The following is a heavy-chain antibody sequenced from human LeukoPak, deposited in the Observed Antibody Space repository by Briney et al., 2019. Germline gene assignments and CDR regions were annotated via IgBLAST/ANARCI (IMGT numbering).Heavy chain of an antibody. D-gene: IGHD6-19*01. CDR3: ARTYTSGWAAGAFDI. V-gene: IGHV4-30-4*02. CDR1: GGSISSGDYY. J-gene: IGHJ3*02. Sequence: SETLSLTCTVSGGSISSGDYYWSWIRQPPGKGLEWIGYIYYSGSTYYNPSLKSRVTISVDTSKNRFSLRLSSVTAADTAVYYCARTYTSGWAAGAFDIWGQGTMVTVSS. CDR2: IYYSGST.